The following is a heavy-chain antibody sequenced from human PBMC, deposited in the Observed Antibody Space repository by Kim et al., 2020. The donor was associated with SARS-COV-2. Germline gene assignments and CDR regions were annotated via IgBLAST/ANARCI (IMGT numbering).Heavy chain of an antibody. J-gene: IGHJ5*02. Sequence: GGSLRLSCAASGFTFSDYYMSWIRQAPGKGLEWVSYISSSGSTIYYADSVKGRFTISRDNAKNSLYLQMNSLRAEDTAVYYCARGVVVVPAAPSTGWFDPWGQGTLVTVSS. CDR3: ARGVVVVPAAPSTGWFDP. CDR2: ISSSGSTI. D-gene: IGHD2-2*01. CDR1: GFTFSDYY. V-gene: IGHV3-11*01.